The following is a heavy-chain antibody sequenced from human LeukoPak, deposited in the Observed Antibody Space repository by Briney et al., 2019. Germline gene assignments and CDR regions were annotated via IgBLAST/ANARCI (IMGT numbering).Heavy chain of an antibody. J-gene: IGHJ5*02. CDR1: GYTFTSYG. CDR2: ISGYNGNT. D-gene: IGHD6-13*01. V-gene: IGHV1-18*01. CDR3: ARVARQLVPRWFDP. Sequence: GASVKVSCKASGYTFTSYGINWVRQAPGQGLEWMGWISGYNGNTNYAQKLQGRVTMTTDTSTSTAYMELRSLRSDDTAVYYCARVARQLVPRWFDPWGQGTLVTVSS.